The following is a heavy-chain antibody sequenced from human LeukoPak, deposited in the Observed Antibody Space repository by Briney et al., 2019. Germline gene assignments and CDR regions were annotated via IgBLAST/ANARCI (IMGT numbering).Heavy chain of an antibody. Sequence: GGSLRLSCKASGFPFGDYAMSWFRQAPGKGLEWVGFIRSKAYGGTTEYAASVKGRFTISRDDSKSIAYLQMNSLKTEDTAVYYATSARAGYDYYYYMDVWGKGTTVTVSS. CDR2: IRSKAYGGTT. J-gene: IGHJ6*03. CDR3: TSARAGYDYYYYMDV. D-gene: IGHD3-9*01. V-gene: IGHV3-49*03. CDR1: GFPFGDYA.